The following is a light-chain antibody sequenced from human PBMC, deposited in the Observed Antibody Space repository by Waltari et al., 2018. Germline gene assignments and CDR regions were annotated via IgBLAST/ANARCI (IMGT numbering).Light chain of an antibody. CDR3: ATWDDSLNGPV. J-gene: IGLJ2*01. V-gene: IGLV1-44*01. Sequence: QSVLIQPPSASATPGQSVYISCSGSRANIGANHVNWYPQVPGAAPKLLIYTNDQRPSGVSDRFSAFKSGTSASLAISGLQSEDEGDYYCATWDDSLNGPVFGGGTKLTVL. CDR1: RANIGANH. CDR2: TND.